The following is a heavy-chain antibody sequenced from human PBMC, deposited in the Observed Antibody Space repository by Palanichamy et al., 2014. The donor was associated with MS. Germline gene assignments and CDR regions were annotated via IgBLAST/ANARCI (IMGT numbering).Heavy chain of an antibody. CDR2: ISWDGAST. CDR1: GFTFDDYA. D-gene: IGHD1-20*01. Sequence: EVQLVESGGVVVQPGGSLRLSCAAPGFTFDDYAMHWVRQAPGKGLEWVSLISWDGASTYYADSVKGRFTISRDNSKNSLYLQMNSLRTEDSALYYCARSRYNWNHYDYWGQGTLVTVSS. J-gene: IGHJ4*02. V-gene: IGHV3-43D*03. CDR3: ARSRYNWNHYDY.